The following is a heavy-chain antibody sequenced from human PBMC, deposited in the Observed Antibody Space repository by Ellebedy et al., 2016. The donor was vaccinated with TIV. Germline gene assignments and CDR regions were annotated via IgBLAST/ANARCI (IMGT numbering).Heavy chain of an antibody. CDR2: VSAYSGNT. Sequence: AASVKVSCKSSGYTFIDYGVTWPRPAPGKGLDWMGWVSAYSGNTNYAENLQGRVTMTTDTSTDTAYMELRSLRSDDTAVYFCARYSGTGTYYRNGMDVWGQGTTVTVSS. CDR1: GYTFIDYG. J-gene: IGHJ6*02. V-gene: IGHV1-18*01. CDR3: ARYSGTGTYYRNGMDV. D-gene: IGHD3-10*01.